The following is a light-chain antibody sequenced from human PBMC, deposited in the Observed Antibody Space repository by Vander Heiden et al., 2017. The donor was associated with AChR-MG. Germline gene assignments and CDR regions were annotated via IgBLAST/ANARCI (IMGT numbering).Light chain of an antibody. CDR1: QSISSY. V-gene: IGKV1-39*01. CDR3: QQSYSTPWT. Sequence: DIQMTQSPSSLSASVGDSVTFTCRASQSISSYLNWYQAKPGRAPKLLIYAASSFQSGVPSRFSGSGSGTEFTLTITSLQPEDFATYYCQQSYSTPWTFGQGTKVEI. CDR2: AAS. J-gene: IGKJ1*01.